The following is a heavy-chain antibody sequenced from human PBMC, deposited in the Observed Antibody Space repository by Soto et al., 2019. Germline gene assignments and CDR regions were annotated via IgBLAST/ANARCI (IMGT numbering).Heavy chain of an antibody. D-gene: IGHD6-13*01. CDR3: ARVGGYSSSWYDRYFDY. Sequence: GGSLRLSYAASGFTFSSYWMHWVRQAPGKGLVWVSRINSDGSSTSYADSVKGRFTISRDNAKNTLYLQMNSLRAEDTAVYYCARVGGYSSSWYDRYFDYWGQGTLVTVSS. V-gene: IGHV3-74*01. CDR1: GFTFSSYW. CDR2: INSDGSST. J-gene: IGHJ4*02.